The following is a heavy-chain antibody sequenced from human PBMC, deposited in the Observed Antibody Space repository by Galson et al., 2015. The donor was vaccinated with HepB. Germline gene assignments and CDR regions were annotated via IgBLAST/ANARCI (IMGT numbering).Heavy chain of an antibody. J-gene: IGHJ5*02. D-gene: IGHD6-25*01. V-gene: IGHV4-59*01. CDR3: VRELATAGNNYFDP. Sequence: SETLSLTCTVSGASISSYYWSWIRQPPGKGLEWIGYISYSGITNYNPSLKSRVTISIDTSKNQFSLKLSSVTAADTAVYYCVRELATAGNNYFDPWGQGTLVTVSS. CDR2: ISYSGIT. CDR1: GASISSYY.